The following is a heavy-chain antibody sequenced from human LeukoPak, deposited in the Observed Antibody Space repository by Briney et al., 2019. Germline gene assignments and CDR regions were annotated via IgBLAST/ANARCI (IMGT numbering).Heavy chain of an antibody. Sequence: ASVKVSCKASGYTFTSYYMHWVRQAPGKGLEWMGGFDPEDGETIYAQKFQGRVTMTEDTSTDTAYMELSSLRSEDTAVYYCATGPFGSSFSDFDYWGQGTLVTVSS. CDR2: FDPEDGET. CDR1: GYTFTSYY. D-gene: IGHD6-6*01. CDR3: ATGPFGSSFSDFDY. V-gene: IGHV1-24*01. J-gene: IGHJ4*02.